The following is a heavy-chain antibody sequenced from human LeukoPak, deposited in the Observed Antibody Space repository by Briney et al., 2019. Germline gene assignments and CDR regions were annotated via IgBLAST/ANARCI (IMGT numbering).Heavy chain of an antibody. Sequence: PGGSLRLSCAASGFTFSSYSMNWVRQAPGKGLEWVSYISPASSTIYYADSVKGRFTISRDNAKDSLFLQMNSLRDGDTAVYYCARRGSSSSLDYWGQGTLVTVSS. CDR1: GFTFSSYS. V-gene: IGHV3-48*02. J-gene: IGHJ4*02. CDR3: ARRGSSSSLDY. CDR2: ISPASSTI. D-gene: IGHD6-13*01.